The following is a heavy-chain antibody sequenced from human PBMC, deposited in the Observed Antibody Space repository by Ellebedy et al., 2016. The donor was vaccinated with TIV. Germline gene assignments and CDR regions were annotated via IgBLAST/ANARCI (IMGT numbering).Heavy chain of an antibody. D-gene: IGHD6-13*01. J-gene: IGHJ4*02. CDR1: GFSFSKYW. CDR3: AVPGIAAAGTIVPLFDY. CDR2: IKYDGSET. V-gene: IGHV3-7*02. Sequence: PGGSLRLSCAVSGFSFSKYWMTWVRQAPGKGLEWVANIKYDGSETYYADSAKGRFTISRDNSKNTLYLQMNSLRAEDTAVYYCAVPGIAAAGTIVPLFDYWGQGTLVTVSS.